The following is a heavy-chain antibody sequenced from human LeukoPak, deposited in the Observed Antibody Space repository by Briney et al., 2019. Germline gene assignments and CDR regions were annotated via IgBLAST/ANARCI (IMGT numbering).Heavy chain of an antibody. V-gene: IGHV1-2*02. CDR2: INPNSGGT. J-gene: IGHJ6*02. CDR1: GYTFTGYY. CDR3: ARERLPVHYYYGMDV. Sequence: VSVKVSCKASGYTFTGYYMHWVRQAPGQGLEWMGWINPNSGGTNYAQKFQGRVTMTRDTSISTAYMELSRLRSDDTAVYYCARERLPVHYYYGMDVWGQGTTVTVSS.